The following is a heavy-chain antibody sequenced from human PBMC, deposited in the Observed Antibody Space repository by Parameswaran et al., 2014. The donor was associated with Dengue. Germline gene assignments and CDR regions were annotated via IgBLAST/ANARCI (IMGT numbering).Heavy chain of an antibody. V-gene: IGHV3-23*01. CDR2: ISDSGDST. Sequence: RWIRQPPGKGLEWVSGISDSGDSTYYADSVKGRLTISRDNFESTLYLQMNSLRAEDTAVYYCARDWGWAVTGPPEHWGQGTLVTVSS. J-gene: IGHJ4*02. CDR3: ARDWGWAVTGPPEH. D-gene: IGHD6-19*01.